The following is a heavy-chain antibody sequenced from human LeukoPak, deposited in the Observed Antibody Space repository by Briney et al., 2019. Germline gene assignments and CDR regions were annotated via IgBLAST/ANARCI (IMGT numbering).Heavy chain of an antibody. J-gene: IGHJ6*03. CDR1: GFTFSTYA. V-gene: IGHV3-23*01. CDR3: ARHEGPLGVVIPLWYYYYYMDV. D-gene: IGHD3-3*01. Sequence: PGGSLRLSCAASGFTFSTYAMTWVRQAPGKGLEWVSLISGTGGSTYYADSVKGRFTISRDNSKNTLYLQMNSLRAEDTAVYYCARHEGPLGVVIPLWYYYYYMDVWGKGTTVTVSS. CDR2: ISGTGGST.